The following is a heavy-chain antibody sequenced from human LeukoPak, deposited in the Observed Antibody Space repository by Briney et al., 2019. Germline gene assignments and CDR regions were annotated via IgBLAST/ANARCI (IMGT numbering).Heavy chain of an antibody. CDR1: GGSISTYY. CDR3: AREALSVDAFDI. J-gene: IGHJ3*02. CDR2: TYYRSKWYN. Sequence: SETLSLTCTVSGGSISTYYWNWIRQSPSRGLEWLGRTYYRSKWYNDYAVSVKSRITINPDTSKNQFSLQLNSVTPEDTAVYYCAREALSVDAFDIWGQGTMVTVSS. V-gene: IGHV6-1*01.